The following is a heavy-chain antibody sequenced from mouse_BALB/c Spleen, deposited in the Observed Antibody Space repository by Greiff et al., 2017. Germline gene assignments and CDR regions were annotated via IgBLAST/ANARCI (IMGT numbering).Heavy chain of an antibody. Sequence: EVKLVESGGGLVKPGGSLKLSCAASGFTFSDYCMYWVRQTPEKRLEWVATISDGGSYTYYPDSVKGRFTISRDNAKNNLYLQMSSLKSEDTAMYYCARGGTGYAMDYWGQGTSVTVSS. CDR1: GFTFSDYC. V-gene: IGHV5-4*02. CDR2: ISDGGSYT. J-gene: IGHJ4*01. CDR3: ARGGTGYAMDY. D-gene: IGHD4-1*01.